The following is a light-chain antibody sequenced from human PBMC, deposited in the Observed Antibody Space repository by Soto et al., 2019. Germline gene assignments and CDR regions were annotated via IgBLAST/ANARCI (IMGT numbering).Light chain of an antibody. Sequence: QSALTQPASVSGSPGQSITISCTGSSSDVGGYNYVSWYPQHPGKAPKVMINDVSNRPSRVSNRFSGSKSGNTASLTISGLQAEDEADYYCTSYTTSSPHVVFGGGTKLTVL. CDR3: TSYTTSSPHVV. V-gene: IGLV2-14*01. CDR1: SSDVGGYNY. CDR2: DVS. J-gene: IGLJ2*01.